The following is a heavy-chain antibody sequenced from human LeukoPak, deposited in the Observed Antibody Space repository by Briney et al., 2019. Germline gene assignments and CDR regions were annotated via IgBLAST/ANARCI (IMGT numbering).Heavy chain of an antibody. D-gene: IGHD6-19*01. Sequence: PSETLSLTCGVSGGSFSISYWSWIRQPPGKGLEWIGQIYHSGGANYNPSLRSRVTISIDTSKNQLSLRLSSVTAADTAVYYCARARGAVAIDYWGQGTLVTVSS. V-gene: IGHV4-34*01. CDR3: ARARGAVAIDY. J-gene: IGHJ4*02. CDR1: GGSFSISY. CDR2: IYHSGGA.